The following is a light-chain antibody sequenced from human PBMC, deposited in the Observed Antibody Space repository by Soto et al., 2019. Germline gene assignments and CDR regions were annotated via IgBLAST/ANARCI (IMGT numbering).Light chain of an antibody. J-gene: IGKJ5*01. CDR1: QTIISY. CDR3: QQSYSTPIT. CDR2: AAS. Sequence: DIQMTQSPSSLSASVGERVTITCRASQTIISYLNWYQQKPGKAPKLLIYAASSLQSGVPSRFSGSGSGTDFTLTISSLQPEDFATYYCQQSYSTPITFGQVTRLEI. V-gene: IGKV1-39*01.